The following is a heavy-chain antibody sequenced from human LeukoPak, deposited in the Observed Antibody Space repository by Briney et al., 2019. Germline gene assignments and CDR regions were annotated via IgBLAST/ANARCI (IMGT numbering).Heavy chain of an antibody. D-gene: IGHD3-10*01. CDR2: ISGNGGRT. Sequence: GGSLRLSCAASGFTFNNYAMSWVRQAPGKGLEWVAAISGNGGRTYYTDSVKGRFTISRDNPKNTLYLLMNSLGAEDTALYYCAKEQTSSGYFDYWGQGTLVTVSS. CDR1: GFTFNNYA. V-gene: IGHV3-23*01. J-gene: IGHJ4*02. CDR3: AKEQTSSGYFDY.